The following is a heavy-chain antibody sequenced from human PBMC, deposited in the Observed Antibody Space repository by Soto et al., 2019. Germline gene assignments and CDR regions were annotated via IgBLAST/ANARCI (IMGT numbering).Heavy chain of an antibody. CDR2: IIDSGGST. V-gene: IGHV3-23*01. D-gene: IGHD1-26*01. Sequence: GGSLRLSCAASGFTFSSCAMGWVRQAPGKGLEWVSDIIDSGGSTYYADAVKGRFTISRDNSKSTLYLQMNSLRAEDTAVYYCGKGRSYYYYYGVDVCGQGTTVSVSS. J-gene: IGHJ6*02. CDR1: GFTFSSCA. CDR3: GKGRSYYYYYGVDV.